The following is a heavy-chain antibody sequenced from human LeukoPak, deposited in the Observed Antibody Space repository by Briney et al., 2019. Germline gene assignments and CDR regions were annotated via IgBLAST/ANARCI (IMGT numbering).Heavy chain of an antibody. CDR2: IIPIFGTA. D-gene: IGHD3-22*01. Sequence: ASVKVSCKASGGTFSSYAISWVRQAPGQGLEWMGGIIPIFGTANYAQKFQGRVTITTDESTSTACMELSSLRSEDTAVYYCARAKKYYYDSSGPTLDYWGQGTLVTVSS. J-gene: IGHJ4*02. CDR3: ARAKKYYYDSSGPTLDY. V-gene: IGHV1-69*05. CDR1: GGTFSSYA.